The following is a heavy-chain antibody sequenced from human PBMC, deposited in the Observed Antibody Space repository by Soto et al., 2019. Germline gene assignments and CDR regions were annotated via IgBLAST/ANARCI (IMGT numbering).Heavy chain of an antibody. J-gene: IGHJ4*02. CDR1: GYTFNSYY. CDR2: INPSGGST. V-gene: IGHV1-46*02. D-gene: IGHD6-13*01. Sequence: GASVKVSCKASGYTFNSYYMHWVRQAPGQGLEWMGIINPSGGSTSHAQKFQGRVTMTRDTSTSTVYMELSSLRSEDTAVYYCARDLRKTDGIAAAGTPGYWGQGTLVTVSS. CDR3: ARDLRKTDGIAAAGTPGY.